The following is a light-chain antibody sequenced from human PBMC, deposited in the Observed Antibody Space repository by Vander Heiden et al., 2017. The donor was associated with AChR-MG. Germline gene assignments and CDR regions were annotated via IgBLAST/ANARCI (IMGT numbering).Light chain of an antibody. V-gene: IGLV1-44*01. Sequence: QSVLTQPPSASGPPGQRVTISCSGSSSNIGSNTVSWYQQLPGTAPKLLIYSNNQRPSGGPDRFSGSKSGTSASLAISGLQSEDEADYYCAAWDDSLNGRVFGGGTKLTVL. CDR1: SSNIGSNT. J-gene: IGLJ2*01. CDR3: AAWDDSLNGRV. CDR2: SNN.